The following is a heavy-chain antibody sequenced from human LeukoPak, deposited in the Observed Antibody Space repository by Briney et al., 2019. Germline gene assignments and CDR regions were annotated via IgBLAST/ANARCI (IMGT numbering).Heavy chain of an antibody. CDR2: INPNSGGT. CDR3: ARFINLRRNSYRDY. Sequence: ASVKVSCKASGYTFTGYYMHWVRLAPGQGLEWMGRINPNSGGTNYAQKFQGRVTMTRDTSISTAYMELSRLRSDDTAVYYCARFINLRRNSYRDYWGQGTLVTVSS. V-gene: IGHV1-2*06. J-gene: IGHJ4*02. CDR1: GYTFTGYY. D-gene: IGHD5-18*01.